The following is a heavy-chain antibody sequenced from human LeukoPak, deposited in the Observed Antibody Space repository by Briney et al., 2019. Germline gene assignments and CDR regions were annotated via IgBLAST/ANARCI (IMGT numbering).Heavy chain of an antibody. D-gene: IGHD6-13*01. V-gene: IGHV3-23*01. CDR2: IDNSGDYT. CDR1: GFIYNTYA. J-gene: IGHJ5*02. CDR3: GKQFSSSWQFDP. Sequence: PGGSLRLSCAGSGFIYNTYAMTWLRQAPGKGLEWVSSIDNSGDYTYYADSVKGRFTISRDNSRNTLYLQMSSLRVEDTALYYCGKQFSSSWQFDPRGQGTLVTVSS.